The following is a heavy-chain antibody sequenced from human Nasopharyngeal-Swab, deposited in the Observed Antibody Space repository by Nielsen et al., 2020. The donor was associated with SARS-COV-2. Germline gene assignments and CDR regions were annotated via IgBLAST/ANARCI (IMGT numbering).Heavy chain of an antibody. J-gene: IGHJ3*02. D-gene: IGHD3-3*01. CDR3: ARDPRAERITIFGVVIRPGTFDI. V-gene: IGHV4-39*07. Sequence: WICQPPGKGLEWIGSIYYSGSTYYNSSLKSRVTISVDTSKNQFSLKLTSVTAADTALYYCARDPRAERITIFGVVIRPGTFDIWGQGTMVTVSS. CDR2: IYYSGST.